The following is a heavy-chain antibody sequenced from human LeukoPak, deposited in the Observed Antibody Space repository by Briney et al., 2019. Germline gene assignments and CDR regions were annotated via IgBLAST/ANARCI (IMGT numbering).Heavy chain of an antibody. CDR1: GFTFSSYG. D-gene: IGHD2-15*01. CDR3: ARGGRYCSGGSCYYFDY. J-gene: IGHJ4*02. Sequence: GGSLRLSCAASGFTFSSYGMHWVRQAPGKGLEWVAFIRYDGSNKYYADSVKGRFTISRDNSKNTLYLQMNSLRAEDTAVYYCARGGRYCSGGSCYYFDYWGQGTLVTVSS. V-gene: IGHV3-30*02. CDR2: IRYDGSNK.